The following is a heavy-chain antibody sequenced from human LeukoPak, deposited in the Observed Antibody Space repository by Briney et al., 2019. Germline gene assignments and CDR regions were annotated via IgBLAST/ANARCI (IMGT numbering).Heavy chain of an antibody. J-gene: IGHJ1*01. Sequence: GASVKVSCKASGYTFTGYYMHWVRQAPGRGLEWMGWINPNSGGTNYAQKFQGRVTMTRDTSISTAYMELSRLRSDDTAVYYCASYPMYYYDSSGPKSEYFQHWGQGTLVTVSS. CDR2: INPNSGGT. CDR3: ASYPMYYYDSSGPKSEYFQH. CDR1: GYTFTGYY. V-gene: IGHV1-2*02. D-gene: IGHD3-22*01.